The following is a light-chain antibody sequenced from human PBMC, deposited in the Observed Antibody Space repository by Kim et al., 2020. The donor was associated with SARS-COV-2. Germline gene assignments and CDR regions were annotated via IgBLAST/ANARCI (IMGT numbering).Light chain of an antibody. CDR1: QDILTH. V-gene: IGKV3-11*01. CDR3: QQPYNWPLT. CDR2: DAS. Sequence: PGESATISCRASQDILTHLAWYQQKSGQAPRLLISDASRRATGIPARFSGSGSGTDFTLTISSLEPEDFAAYYCQQPYNWPLTFGGGTKVDIK. J-gene: IGKJ4*01.